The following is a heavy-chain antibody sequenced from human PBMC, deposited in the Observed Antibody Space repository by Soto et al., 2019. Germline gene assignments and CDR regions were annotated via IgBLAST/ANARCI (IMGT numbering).Heavy chain of an antibody. J-gene: IGHJ4*02. CDR1: GGSISSSSYY. Sequence: SETLSLTCTVSGGSISSSSYYWGWIRQPPGKGLEWIGSIYYSGSTYYNPSLKSRVTISVDTSKNQFSLKLSSVTAADTAVYYCARQEGDTMIVVVTREFDYWGQGTLVTVSS. D-gene: IGHD3-22*01. CDR2: IYYSGST. V-gene: IGHV4-39*01. CDR3: ARQEGDTMIVVVTREFDY.